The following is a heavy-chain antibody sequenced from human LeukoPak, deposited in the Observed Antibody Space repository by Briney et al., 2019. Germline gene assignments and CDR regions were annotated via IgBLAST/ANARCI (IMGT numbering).Heavy chain of an antibody. CDR2: ISSSSSYI. V-gene: IGHV3-21*01. CDR1: GFTFSSYS. Sequence: GGSLRLSCAASGFTFSSYSMNWVRQAPGKGLEWVSSISSSSSYIYYADSVKGRFTISRDNAKNSLYLQMNSLRAEDTAVYYCARDQGDAPYYYDSSGYYYDDWGQGTLVTVSS. CDR3: ARDQGDAPYYYDSSGYYYDD. J-gene: IGHJ4*02. D-gene: IGHD3-22*01.